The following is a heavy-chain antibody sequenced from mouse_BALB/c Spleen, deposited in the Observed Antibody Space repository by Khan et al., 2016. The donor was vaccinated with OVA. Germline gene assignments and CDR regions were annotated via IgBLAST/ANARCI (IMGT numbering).Heavy chain of an antibody. CDR1: GYTFSNYW. J-gene: IGHJ2*01. CDR3: ARDRIDY. V-gene: IGHV1-7*01. Sequence: QVQLQQPGAELAKPGASVKMSCKASGYTFSNYWIHWVKQRPGQGLEWIGYINPSSGYTYYNQTFNDKATLTTDNSSSTAYRRLSSLASEDSAVCCCARDRIDYWGQGTTLTVSS. CDR2: INPSSGYT.